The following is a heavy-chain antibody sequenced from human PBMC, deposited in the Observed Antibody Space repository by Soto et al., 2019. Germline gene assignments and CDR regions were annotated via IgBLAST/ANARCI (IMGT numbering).Heavy chain of an antibody. V-gene: IGHV4-31*03. CDR2: IYYSGST. CDR1: GGSISSGGYY. CDR3: ARVGYCSSTSCSYFDY. Sequence: SETLSLTCTVSGGSISSGGYYWSWIRQHPGKGLEWIGYIYYSGSTYYNPSLKSRVTISVDTSKNQFSLKLSSVTAADTAVYYCARVGYCSSTSCSYFDYWGQGTLVTVSS. J-gene: IGHJ4*02. D-gene: IGHD2-2*01.